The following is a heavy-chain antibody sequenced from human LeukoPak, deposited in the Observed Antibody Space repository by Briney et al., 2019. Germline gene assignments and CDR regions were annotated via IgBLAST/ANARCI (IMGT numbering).Heavy chain of an antibody. Sequence: PSETLSLTCAVYGGSFSGYYWSWIRQSPGKGLEWIGEINHSGSTNYNPSLKSRVTISVDTSKNQFSLKLSSVTAADTAVYYCARYRWYCSGGSCHYFDYWGQGTLVTVSS. CDR3: ARYRWYCSGGSCHYFDY. J-gene: IGHJ4*02. CDR1: GGSFSGYY. V-gene: IGHV4-34*01. D-gene: IGHD2-15*01. CDR2: INHSGST.